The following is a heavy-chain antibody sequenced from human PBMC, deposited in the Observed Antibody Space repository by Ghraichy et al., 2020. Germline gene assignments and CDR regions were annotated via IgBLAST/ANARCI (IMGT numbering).Heavy chain of an antibody. CDR3: ARWAKIVVVPAAPYYFDY. J-gene: IGHJ4*02. Sequence: SETLSLTCAVSGGSISSSNWWSWVRQPPVKVLEWLGDIYHIGSTNYNPSLKSRVTISVDKSKNQFSLKLISVTAADTAVYYCARWAKIVVVPAAPYYFDYWGQGTLVTVSS. D-gene: IGHD2-2*01. CDR2: IYHIGST. V-gene: IGHV4-4*02. CDR1: GGSISSSNW.